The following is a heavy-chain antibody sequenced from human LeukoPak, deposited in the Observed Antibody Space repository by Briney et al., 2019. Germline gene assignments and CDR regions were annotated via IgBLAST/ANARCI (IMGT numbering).Heavy chain of an antibody. CDR2: MNPNNGDR. CDR1: GYTFTNYH. D-gene: IGHD6-25*01. Sequence: ASVTVSCKASGYTFTNYHINWVRQATGQGLEWMGWMNPNNGDRGYAQKFQGRVTITRDTSITTSYMELRSLRSDDTAVYFCARTTSFTASGYDYWGQGTLVTASS. V-gene: IGHV1-8*03. CDR3: ARTTSFTASGYDY. J-gene: IGHJ4*02.